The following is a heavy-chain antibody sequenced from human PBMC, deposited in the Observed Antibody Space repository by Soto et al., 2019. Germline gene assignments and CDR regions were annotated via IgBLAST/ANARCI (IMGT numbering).Heavy chain of an antibody. CDR1: GFTFSSYG. V-gene: IGHV3-33*01. CDR2: IWYDGDNK. Sequence: GGSLRLSCAASGFTFSSYGMHWVRQAPGKGLEWVAVIWYDGDNKYYADSVKGRFTISRDNSKNTLYLQMNSLRAEDTAVYYCAREGLEYSAAGGGYFDYWGQGTLVTVSS. J-gene: IGHJ4*02. CDR3: AREGLEYSAAGGGYFDY. D-gene: IGHD6-25*01.